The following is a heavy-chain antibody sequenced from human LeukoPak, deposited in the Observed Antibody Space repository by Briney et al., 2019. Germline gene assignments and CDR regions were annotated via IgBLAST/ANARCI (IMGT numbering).Heavy chain of an antibody. V-gene: IGHV1-2*02. CDR3: ARELVTYYYGMDV. D-gene: IGHD4-11*01. Sequence: ASVKVSCKASGYTFTGYYMHWVRQAPGQGLEWMGWINPNSGGTNYAQKFQGRVTMTRDTSISTAYMELSRLRSDDTAVYYCARELVTYYYGMDVWGQGTTVTVSS. J-gene: IGHJ6*02. CDR1: GYTFTGYY. CDR2: INPNSGGT.